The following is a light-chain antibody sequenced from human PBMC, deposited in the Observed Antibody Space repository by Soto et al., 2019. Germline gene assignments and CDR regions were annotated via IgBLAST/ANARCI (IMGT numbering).Light chain of an antibody. J-gene: IGKJ5*01. CDR1: QSVNTN. V-gene: IGKV3-20*01. Sequence: EVVMAQSAATRSVSPGEIATFYFSASQSVNTNLAWYQLKPGQAPRLLVYGASIRATGIPARFSGSGSGTDFTLTISRLEPEDFAVYYCQQYGSSPPTTFGQGTRLEI. CDR3: QQYGSSPPTT. CDR2: GAS.